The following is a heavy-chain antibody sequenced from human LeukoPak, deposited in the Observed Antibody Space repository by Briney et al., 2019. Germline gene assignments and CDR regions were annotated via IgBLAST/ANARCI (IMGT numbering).Heavy chain of an antibody. J-gene: IGHJ4*02. CDR1: GGSISSGGYY. CDR2: IYHNGST. D-gene: IGHD2-2*01. V-gene: IGHV4-30-2*01. CDR3: ARDVYCSSTSCPTY. Sequence: SETLSLTCTVSGGSISSGGYYWSWIRQPPGKGLEWIGYIYHNGSTYYNPSLKSRVTISVDRSKNQFSLKLSSVTAADTAVYYCARDVYCSSTSCPTYWGQGTLVTVSS.